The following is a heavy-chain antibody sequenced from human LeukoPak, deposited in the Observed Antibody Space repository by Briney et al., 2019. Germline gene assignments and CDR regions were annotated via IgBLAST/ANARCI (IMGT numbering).Heavy chain of an antibody. CDR1: VYSITRGYY. CDR3: ARLIDGDYANTHFDS. D-gene: IGHD4-17*01. V-gene: IGHV4-38-2*02. Sequence: SETLPLTCTVSVYSITRGYYWGWIRQPPGQGLEWIGSIHHSGNTYYNPSLKSRVTISVDTSKNQFSLKLSSVTAADTAMYYCARLIDGDYANTHFDSWGQGTRVTVSS. J-gene: IGHJ4*02. CDR2: IHHSGNT.